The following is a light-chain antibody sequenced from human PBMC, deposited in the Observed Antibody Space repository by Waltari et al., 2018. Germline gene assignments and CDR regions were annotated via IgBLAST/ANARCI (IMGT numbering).Light chain of an antibody. J-gene: IGKJ1*01. CDR3: QKYGTLPAT. CDR2: DAS. CDR1: QSISRY. V-gene: IGKV3-20*01. Sequence: EIMLTQSPGTLSLSPGGRATLSCRASQSISRYLAWYQHKPGQAPRLHIYDASSRATSIPDRFSGSGSGTDFSLTISRLEPEDFAVYYCQKYGTLPATFGQGTKVEIK.